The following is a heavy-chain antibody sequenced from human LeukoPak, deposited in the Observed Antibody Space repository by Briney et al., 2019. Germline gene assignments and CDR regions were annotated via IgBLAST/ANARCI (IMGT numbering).Heavy chain of an antibody. CDR3: AKELGYYDSSGYPFDH. D-gene: IGHD3-22*01. CDR2: ISYDGSNK. J-gene: IGHJ4*02. CDR1: GFTFSSYG. V-gene: IGHV3-30*18. Sequence: GGSLRLSCAASGFTFSSYGMHWVRQAPGKGLEWVAVISYDGSNKYYADSVKGRFTISRDNSKNTLYLQMNSLRAEDTAVYYCAKELGYYDSSGYPFDHWGQGTLVTVSS.